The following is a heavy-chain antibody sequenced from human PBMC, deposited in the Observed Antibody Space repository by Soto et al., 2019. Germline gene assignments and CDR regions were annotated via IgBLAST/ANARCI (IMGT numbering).Heavy chain of an antibody. J-gene: IGHJ5*02. CDR1: GYRLADIS. Sequence: SVEVTSKVSGYRLADISMHWLRQAPGKGLEWMGGFDPEDGETIYAQKFQGRVTMTEDTSTDTAYMELSSLRSEDTAVYYCTTVTRYRNWFDPWGQGTLVTVSS. CDR2: FDPEDGET. CDR3: TTVTRYRNWFDP. D-gene: IGHD3-16*02. V-gene: IGHV1-24*01.